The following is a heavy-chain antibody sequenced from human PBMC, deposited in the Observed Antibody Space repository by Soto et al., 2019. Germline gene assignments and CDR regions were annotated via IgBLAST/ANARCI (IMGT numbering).Heavy chain of an antibody. CDR2: IYPGDSDT. CDR3: ARESEDLTSNFDY. V-gene: IGHV5-51*01. J-gene: IGHJ4*02. Sequence: GESLKISCKGSGYTFTSHWIGWVRQMPGKGLEWMGIIYPGDSDTRYSPSFQGQVIISADKSITTAYLQWSSLRAEDTAVYYCARESEDLTSNFDYWGQGTLVTVSS. CDR1: GYTFTSHW.